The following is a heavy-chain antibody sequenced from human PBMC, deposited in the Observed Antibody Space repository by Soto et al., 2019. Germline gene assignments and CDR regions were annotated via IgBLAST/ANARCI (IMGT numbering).Heavy chain of an antibody. J-gene: IGHJ6*03. D-gene: IGHD2-2*01. V-gene: IGHV4-34*01. CDR2: INHSGST. CDR1: GGSFSGYY. CDR3: ASSTHCSSTSCYSYYYYMDV. Sequence: SETLSLTCAVYGGSFSGYYWSWIRQPPGKGLEWIGEINHSGSTNYNPSLKSRVTISVDTSKNQFSLKLSSATAADTAVYYCASSTHCSSTSCYSYYYYMDVWGKGTTVTVSS.